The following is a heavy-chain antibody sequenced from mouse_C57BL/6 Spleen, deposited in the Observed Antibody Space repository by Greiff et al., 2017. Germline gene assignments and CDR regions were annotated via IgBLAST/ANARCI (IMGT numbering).Heavy chain of an antibody. CDR3: TFTHYYGSSGDY. CDR1: GFNIKDDY. Sequence: DVKLQESGAELVRPGASVKLSCTASGFNIKDDYMHWVKQRPEQGLEWIGWIDPENGDTEYASKFQGKATITADTSSNTAYLQLSSLTSEDTAVYYCTFTHYYGSSGDYWGQGTTLTVSS. CDR2: IDPENGDT. V-gene: IGHV14-4*01. J-gene: IGHJ2*01. D-gene: IGHD1-1*01.